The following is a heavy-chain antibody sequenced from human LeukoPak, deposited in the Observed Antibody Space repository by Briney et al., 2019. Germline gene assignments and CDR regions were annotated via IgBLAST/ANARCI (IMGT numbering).Heavy chain of an antibody. D-gene: IGHD3-16*01. J-gene: IGHJ4*02. CDR3: ARDPWGFDL. V-gene: IGHV3-21*01. CDR2: ITSYSTYI. Sequence: PGGSLRLSCAASGLTFNNYSIHWVRQAPGKGLEWVSSITSYSTYISYGDSVKGRFTISRDNSKNSLYLHMNSLKVEDTAVYYCARDPWGFDLWGQGTLVTVSS. CDR1: GLTFNNYS.